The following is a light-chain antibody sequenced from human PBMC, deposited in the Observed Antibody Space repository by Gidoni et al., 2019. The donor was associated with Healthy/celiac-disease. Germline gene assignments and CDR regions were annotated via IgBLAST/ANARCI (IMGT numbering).Light chain of an antibody. J-gene: IGKJ1*01. Sequence: AIRMTQAPSSFSASTGDRVTITCRASQGISSYLAWYQQQPGKAPKLLIYAASTLQSGVPSRFSGSGSGTDFTLTISCLQSEDFATYYWQQYYSYPLAFGQGTKVEIK. CDR2: AAS. CDR3: QQYYSYPLA. V-gene: IGKV1-8*01. CDR1: QGISSY.